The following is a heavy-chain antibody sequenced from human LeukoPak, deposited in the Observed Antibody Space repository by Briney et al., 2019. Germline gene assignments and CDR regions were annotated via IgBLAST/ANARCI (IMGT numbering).Heavy chain of an antibody. V-gene: IGHV3-7*01. CDR2: IKQDGSEK. D-gene: IGHD2/OR15-2a*01. CDR1: GFTFSNAW. CDR3: GSLHNRAL. Sequence: GGSLRLSCAASGFTFSNAWMSWVRQAPGKGLEWVANIKQDGSEKYYVDSVKGRFTISRDNAKNSLYLQMNSLRAEDTAIYYCGSLHNRALWGQGTLVTVSS. J-gene: IGHJ1*01.